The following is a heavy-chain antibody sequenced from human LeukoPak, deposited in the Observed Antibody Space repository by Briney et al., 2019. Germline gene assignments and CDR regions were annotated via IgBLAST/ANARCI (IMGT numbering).Heavy chain of an antibody. V-gene: IGHV3-7*03. CDR2: IKQDGSEK. CDR3: AKGLGSIAVAGDFDY. J-gene: IGHJ4*02. Sequence: GGSLRLSCAASGFTFSNYWMSWVRQAPGKGLEWVANIKQDGSEKYYVDSVKGRFTISRDNAKNSLYLQMNSLRAEDTALYYCAKGLGSIAVAGDFDYWGQGTLVTVSS. CDR1: GFTFSNYW. D-gene: IGHD6-19*01.